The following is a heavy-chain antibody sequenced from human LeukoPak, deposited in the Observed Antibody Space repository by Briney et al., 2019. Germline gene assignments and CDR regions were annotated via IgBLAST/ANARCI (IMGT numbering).Heavy chain of an antibody. D-gene: IGHD6-13*01. Sequence: PGRSLRLSCAASGFTFSSYGMHWVRQAPGKGLEWVAVISYDGSNKYYADSVKGRFTISRDNPKNTLYLQMNSLRAEDTAVYYCATIAAAVPFDYWGQGTLVTVSS. CDR2: ISYDGSNK. CDR3: ATIAAAVPFDY. CDR1: GFTFSSYG. J-gene: IGHJ4*02. V-gene: IGHV3-30*03.